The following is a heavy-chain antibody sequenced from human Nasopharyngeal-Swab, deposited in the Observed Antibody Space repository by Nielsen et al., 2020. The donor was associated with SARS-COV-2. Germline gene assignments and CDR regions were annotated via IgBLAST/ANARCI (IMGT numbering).Heavy chain of an antibody. D-gene: IGHD2-2*01. CDR3: AIGYVHFDY. V-gene: IGHV4-39*07. CDR1: GGSISSSSYY. J-gene: IGHJ4*02. Sequence: SETLSLTCTGLGGSISSSSYYWGWIGQPPGKGLEWIGRIYYSGSTYYNPSLKRRVTISVDTSNNQFSLKLRSVTAADTAVYYCAIGYVHFDYWGQGTLVTVSS. CDR2: IYYSGST.